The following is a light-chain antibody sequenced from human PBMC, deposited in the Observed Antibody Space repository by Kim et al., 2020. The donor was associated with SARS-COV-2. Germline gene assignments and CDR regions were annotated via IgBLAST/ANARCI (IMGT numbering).Light chain of an antibody. CDR1: SSNVGSNT. J-gene: IGLJ3*02. CDR2: SND. CDR3: ATWDDRLDVLM. V-gene: IGLV1-44*01. Sequence: QSVLTQPPSASVTPGQRVTISCFGGSSNVGSNTVNWYQQFPGTAPKFLIDSNDRRPSGVSDRVSSSKSGTSASLAISGLQSEDEADYYCATWDDRLDVLMFGGGTQLTVL.